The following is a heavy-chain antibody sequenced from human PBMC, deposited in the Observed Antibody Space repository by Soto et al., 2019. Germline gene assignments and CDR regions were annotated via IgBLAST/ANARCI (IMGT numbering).Heavy chain of an antibody. CDR2: IYFSGNT. CDR1: GGSLKTYY. V-gene: IGHV4-59*01. D-gene: IGHD2-15*01. J-gene: IGHJ4*02. Sequence: SEAPCLPWTGSGGSLKTYYWSLIRPPPGKGLEWIGYIYFSGNTYYNPSLKSRVAISVDTSKNQFSLKLSSVIAADTAVYYCARRMRGGSGICDYWGQGTLVTVSS. CDR3: ARRMRGGSGICDY.